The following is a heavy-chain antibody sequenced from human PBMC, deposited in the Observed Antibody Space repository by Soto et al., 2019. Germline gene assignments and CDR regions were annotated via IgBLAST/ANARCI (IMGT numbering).Heavy chain of an antibody. CDR2: INPNSGGT. V-gene: IGHV1-2*04. J-gene: IGHJ3*02. D-gene: IGHD3-22*01. Sequence: ASVKVSCKASGYTFTGYYMHWVRQAPGQGLEWMGWINPNSGGTNYAQKFQGWVTMTRDTSISTAYMELSRLRSDDTAVYYCARDLQVYSDSSGYRDVFESWGKGTKVTVSS. CDR1: GYTFTGYY. CDR3: ARDLQVYSDSSGYRDVFES.